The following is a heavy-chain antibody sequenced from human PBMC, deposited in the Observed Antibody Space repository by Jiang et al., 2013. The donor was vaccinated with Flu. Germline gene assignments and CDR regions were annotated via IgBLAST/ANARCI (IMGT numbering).Heavy chain of an antibody. J-gene: IGHJ4*02. Sequence: QLLESGGGVVQPGEVPETLLCSLWIHFSSYAMHWVRQAPGKGLEWVAVISYDGSNKYYADSVKGRFTISRDNSKNTLYLQMNSLRAEDTAVYYCARDLYYYDTRGILDYWGQGTLVTVSS. CDR3: ARDLYYYDTRGILDY. CDR2: ISYDGSNK. D-gene: IGHD3-22*01. V-gene: IGHV3-30*04. CDR1: IHFSSYA.